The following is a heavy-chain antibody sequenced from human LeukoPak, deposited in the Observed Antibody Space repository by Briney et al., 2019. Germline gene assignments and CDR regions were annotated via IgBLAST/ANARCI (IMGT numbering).Heavy chain of an antibody. CDR1: GFTFGTSY. D-gene: IGHD3-3*01. J-gene: IGHJ2*01. CDR3: AREEWWHLDI. CDR2: IKPDGSEK. V-gene: IGHV3-7*01. Sequence: GGSLRLSCAASGFTFGTSYMSWVRQAPGGVLECVSKIKPDGSEKFYVDSVKGRFTVSRDNAKNSLYLQMDSLRAEDTAVYYCAREEWWHLDIWGRGTLVTISS.